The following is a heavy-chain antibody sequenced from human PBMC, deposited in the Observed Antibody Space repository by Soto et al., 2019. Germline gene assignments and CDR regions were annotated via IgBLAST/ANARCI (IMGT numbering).Heavy chain of an antibody. J-gene: IGHJ4*02. Sequence: QVQLVESGGGVVQPGRSLRLSCAASGFTFSNYGMHWVRQAPGKGLEWVAVIWYDGNQKYYLDSVKGRFTISRDNSKNTLYLQMNSLIAEDTAVYFCVRCDHYETSGYFLDYCGQGTLVTVSS. D-gene: IGHD3-22*01. CDR1: GFTFSNYG. V-gene: IGHV3-33*01. CDR2: IWYDGNQK. CDR3: VRCDHYETSGYFLDY.